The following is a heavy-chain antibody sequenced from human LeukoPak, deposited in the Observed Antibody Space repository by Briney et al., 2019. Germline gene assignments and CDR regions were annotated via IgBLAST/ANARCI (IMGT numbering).Heavy chain of an antibody. CDR1: GFKFFTFA. D-gene: IGHD3-22*01. Sequence: GGSLRLSCEASGFKFFTFAMHWVRRAPGKGLEWVAIISYDGSNKYYGDSVKGRFTISRDNSKNTLYLQMNSLRAEDTAVYYCATKNYYDSSLFDYWGQGTLVTVSS. CDR2: ISYDGSNK. V-gene: IGHV3-30-3*01. J-gene: IGHJ4*02. CDR3: ATKNYYDSSLFDY.